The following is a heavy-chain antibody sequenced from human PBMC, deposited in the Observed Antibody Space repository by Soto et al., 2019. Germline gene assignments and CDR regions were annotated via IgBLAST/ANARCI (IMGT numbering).Heavy chain of an antibody. J-gene: IGHJ4*02. CDR2: IYPSGST. D-gene: IGHD2-21*01. Sequence: QLQLQESGSGLVKPSQTLSLTCTVSGGSVSSGGFSWSWIRQPPGKGLDWIGYIYPSGSTYYNPSLQSRVTISLDRSKNQFSLKLNSVTAADSGVYYCAGGGDYYFYSWGQGTLVTVAS. CDR1: GGSVSSGGFS. V-gene: IGHV4-30-2*01. CDR3: AGGGDYYFYS.